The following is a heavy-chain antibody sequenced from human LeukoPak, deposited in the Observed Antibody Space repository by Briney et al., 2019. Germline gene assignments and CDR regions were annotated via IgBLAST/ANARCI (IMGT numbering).Heavy chain of an antibody. CDR1: GGTFSSYA. D-gene: IGHD3-9*01. J-gene: IGHJ6*04. V-gene: IGHV1-69*01. CDR3: ARAHLGGDYDILTGPYSPAGDYGMDV. CDR2: IIPIFGTA. Sequence: SVKVSCKASGGTFSSYAISLVRQAPGQGLEWMGGIIPIFGTANYAQKFQGRVTSTADESTSTAYMELSSLRSEDTAVYYCARAHLGGDYDILTGPYSPAGDYGMDVWGKGTTVTVSS.